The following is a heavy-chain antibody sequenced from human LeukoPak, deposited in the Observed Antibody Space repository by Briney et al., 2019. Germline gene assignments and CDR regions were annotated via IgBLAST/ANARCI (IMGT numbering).Heavy chain of an antibody. D-gene: IGHD3-22*01. J-gene: IGHJ4*02. Sequence: ASVKVSCKASGGTFTTYAISWVRQAPGQGLEWMGRIIPILGIANYAQKFQDRVTITADKSTSTAYMELSSLRSEDTGVYYCARGYDSTRGEYWGQGTLVTVPS. CDR3: ARGYDSTRGEY. CDR2: IIPILGIA. V-gene: IGHV1-69*04. CDR1: GGTFTTYA.